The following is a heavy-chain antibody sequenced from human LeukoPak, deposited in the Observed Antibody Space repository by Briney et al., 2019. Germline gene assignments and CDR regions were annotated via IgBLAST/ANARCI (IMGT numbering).Heavy chain of an antibody. J-gene: IGHJ4*02. D-gene: IGHD3-9*01. Sequence: GASLRLSCVASGFTFSNYAMSWVRQAPGKGLEWVSAITGSGTSTYYADSLKGRFTISRDNSKNTVFLQMNSLRHEDTAVYYCVIWGDYDVLTGYYVPDYWGQGTLVTVSS. V-gene: IGHV3-23*01. CDR2: ITGSGTST. CDR1: GFTFSNYA. CDR3: VIWGDYDVLTGYYVPDY.